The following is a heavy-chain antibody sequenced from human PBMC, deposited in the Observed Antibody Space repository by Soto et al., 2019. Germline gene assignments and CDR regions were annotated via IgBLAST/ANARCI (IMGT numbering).Heavy chain of an antibody. CDR2: ISGSGGST. D-gene: IGHD3-10*01. CDR3: AKDRDYYGSGSYPIDAFDI. J-gene: IGHJ3*02. CDR1: GFTFSSYA. V-gene: IGHV3-23*01. Sequence: EVQLLESGGGLVQPGGSLRLSCAASGFTFSSYAMSWVLQAPGKGLEWVSAISGSGGSTYYADSVKGRFTISRDNSKNTLYLQMNSLRAEDTAVYYCAKDRDYYGSGSYPIDAFDIWGQGTMVTVSS.